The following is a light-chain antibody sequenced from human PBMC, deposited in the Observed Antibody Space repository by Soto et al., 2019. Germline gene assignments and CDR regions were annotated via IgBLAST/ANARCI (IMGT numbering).Light chain of an antibody. CDR1: SSDVGGYNY. CDR2: DVS. Sequence: QSALTQPASVSGSPGQSITISCTGTSSDVGGYNYVSWYQQHPGKAPKLMIYDVSNRPSGVSNRFSGSKSGNTASLTNSGLQAEDEADYYCSSYTSSSTYVFGTGTKSPS. J-gene: IGLJ1*01. CDR3: SSYTSSSTYV. V-gene: IGLV2-14*01.